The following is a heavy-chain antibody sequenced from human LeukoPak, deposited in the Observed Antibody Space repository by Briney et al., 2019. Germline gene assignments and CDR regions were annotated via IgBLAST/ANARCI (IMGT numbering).Heavy chain of an antibody. CDR1: GGSISSSTFY. V-gene: IGHV4-39*01. Sequence: SETLSLTCTVSGGSISSSTFYWGWIRQSPGKGLEWIGSIYYSGSTYYNPSLKSRVTISVDTSKNQFSLKLSSVTAADTALYYCARHGGSYYSWFDPWGQGTLVTVSS. J-gene: IGHJ5*02. D-gene: IGHD1-26*01. CDR2: IYYSGST. CDR3: ARHGGSYYSWFDP.